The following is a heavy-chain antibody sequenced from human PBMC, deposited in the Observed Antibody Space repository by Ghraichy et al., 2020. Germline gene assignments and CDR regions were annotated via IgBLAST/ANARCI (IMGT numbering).Heavy chain of an antibody. Sequence: GGSLRLSCAASGFTFSSYAMSWVRQAPGKGLEWVSAISGSGGSTYYADSVTGRFTISRDNSKNTLYLQMNSLRAEDTAVYYCAKGLGYNGFWYFDLWGRGTLVTVSS. J-gene: IGHJ2*01. CDR1: GFTFSSYA. V-gene: IGHV3-23*01. CDR3: AKGLGYNGFWYFDL. CDR2: ISGSGGST. D-gene: IGHD5-24*01.